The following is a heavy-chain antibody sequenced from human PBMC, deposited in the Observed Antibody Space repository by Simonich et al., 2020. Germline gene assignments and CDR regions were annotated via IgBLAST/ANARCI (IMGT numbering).Heavy chain of an antibody. Sequence: QVQLVESGGGVVQPGRSLRLSCAGSGLPFSSYGMPWVRQAPGEWLEGGAVIWEEGRYKYYADSVKGRFTISRDNSKNTLYRQMNSLRAEDTAVYYCARAYSSSWYNWFDPWGQGTLVTVSS. CDR2: IWEEGRYK. D-gene: IGHD6-13*01. CDR1: GLPFSSYG. V-gene: IGHV3-33*01. CDR3: ARAYSSSWYNWFDP. J-gene: IGHJ5*02.